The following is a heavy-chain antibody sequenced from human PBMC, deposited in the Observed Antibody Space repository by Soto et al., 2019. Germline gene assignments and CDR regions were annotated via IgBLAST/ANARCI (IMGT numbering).Heavy chain of an antibody. Sequence: GGSLRLSCAASGFTFSSYAMSWVRQAPGKGLEWVSAISGSGGSTYYADSVKGRFTISRDNSKNTLYLQMNSLRAEDTAVYYCAKELTYYYGSRSSGPQNWFDPWGQGTLVTVSS. CDR1: GFTFSSYA. CDR3: AKELTYYYGSRSSGPQNWFDP. J-gene: IGHJ5*02. CDR2: ISGSGGST. D-gene: IGHD3-10*01. V-gene: IGHV3-23*01.